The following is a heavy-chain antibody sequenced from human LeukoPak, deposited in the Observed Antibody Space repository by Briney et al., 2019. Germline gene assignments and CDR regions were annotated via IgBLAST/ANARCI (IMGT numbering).Heavy chain of an antibody. J-gene: IGHJ4*02. CDR2: ISAYNGNT. Sequence: GASVKLSCKASGYTFTSYTINWVRQAPGQGLEWMGWISAYNGNTNYAQKLQGRVTMTTDTSTSTAYMELRSLRSDDTAVYYCARGRSGYDPFDYWGQGTLVTVSS. CDR3: ARGRSGYDPFDY. CDR1: GYTFTSYT. V-gene: IGHV1-18*01. D-gene: IGHD5-12*01.